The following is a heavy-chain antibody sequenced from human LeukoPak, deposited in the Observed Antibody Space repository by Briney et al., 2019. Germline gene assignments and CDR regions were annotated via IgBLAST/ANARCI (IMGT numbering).Heavy chain of an antibody. D-gene: IGHD6-19*01. CDR3: ARDPSNTSGWYIYFDY. Sequence: GASVVVSCEASGYIFKNYAISWVRQAPGQGLEWMGWISTYNGDTNYAQKFQGRVTITKDTSASTAYMELRSLRSDDTAVYYCARDPSNTSGWYIYFDYWGQGALVTVSS. CDR2: ISTYNGDT. CDR1: GYIFKNYA. J-gene: IGHJ4*02. V-gene: IGHV1-18*01.